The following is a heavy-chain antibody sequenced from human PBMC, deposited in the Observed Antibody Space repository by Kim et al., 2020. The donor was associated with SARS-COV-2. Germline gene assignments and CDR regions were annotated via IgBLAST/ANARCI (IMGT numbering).Heavy chain of an antibody. J-gene: IGHJ5*02. D-gene: IGHD3-9*01. CDR2: IYYSGST. Sequence: SETLSLTCTVSGGSISSSSYYWGWIRQPPGKGLEWIGSIYYSGSTYYNPSLKSRVTISVDTSKNQFSLKLSSVTAADTAVYYCASTVVPYYDILTGGMRHGWFDPWGQGTLVTVSS. CDR1: GGSISSSSYY. V-gene: IGHV4-39*01. CDR3: ASTVVPYYDILTGGMRHGWFDP.